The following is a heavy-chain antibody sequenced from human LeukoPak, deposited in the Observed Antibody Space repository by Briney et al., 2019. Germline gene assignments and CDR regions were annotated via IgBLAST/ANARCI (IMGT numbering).Heavy chain of an antibody. Sequence: GGSLRLSCAASGYTFSRYWMHWVSHAPGRGVVWVSHINSDGRSTNYTASVKGRFTISRDNAKNTLYLQMNSLRAEDTAVYYCARELLQLWLRLDYWGQGTLVTVSS. CDR2: INSDGRST. V-gene: IGHV3-74*01. J-gene: IGHJ4*02. CDR3: ARELLQLWLRLDY. CDR1: GYTFSRYW. D-gene: IGHD5-18*01.